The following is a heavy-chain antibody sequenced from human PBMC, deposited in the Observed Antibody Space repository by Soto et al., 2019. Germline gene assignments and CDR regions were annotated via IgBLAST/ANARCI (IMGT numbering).Heavy chain of an antibody. CDR3: AREGAVTLRMHYALDL. D-gene: IGHD4-17*01. Sequence: SETLSLTCAVSGDSISSVNWWSWVRQSPGQGLEWIGDIYHTGITNYNPSLQSRVTISVDKSKNEFSLNLTSVTAADTAVYYCAREGAVTLRMHYALDLWGPGTMVTVSS. CDR1: GDSISSVNW. CDR2: IYHTGIT. J-gene: IGHJ3*01. V-gene: IGHV4-4*02.